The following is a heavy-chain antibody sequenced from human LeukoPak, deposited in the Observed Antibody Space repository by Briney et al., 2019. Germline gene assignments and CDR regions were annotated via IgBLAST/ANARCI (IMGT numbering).Heavy chain of an antibody. D-gene: IGHD3-22*01. CDR2: IYYSGST. CDR1: GGSISSYY. Sequence: SETLSLTCTVSGGSISSYYWSWIRQPPGKGLEWIGCIYYSGSTNYNPSLKSRVTISVDTSKNQFSLKLSSVTAADTAVYYCARTPLTPNYYDSSGPTETPYFQHWGQGTLVTVSS. J-gene: IGHJ1*01. CDR3: ARTPLTPNYYDSSGPTETPYFQH. V-gene: IGHV4-59*01.